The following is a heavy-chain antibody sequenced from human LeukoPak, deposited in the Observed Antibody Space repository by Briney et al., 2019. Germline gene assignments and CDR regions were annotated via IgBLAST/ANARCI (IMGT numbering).Heavy chain of an antibody. Sequence: SETLSLTCTVSGVSISSSSYFWGWIRQPPGKGLECIVNIYYSGGTSYNPSLKSRVTISVDTSKNQFSVKLSSVTAADTAIYYCARYYYGSGKQPYWGQGTLVSVSS. J-gene: IGHJ4*02. CDR2: IYYSGGT. D-gene: IGHD3-10*01. V-gene: IGHV4-39*01. CDR1: GVSISSSSYF. CDR3: ARYYYGSGKQPY.